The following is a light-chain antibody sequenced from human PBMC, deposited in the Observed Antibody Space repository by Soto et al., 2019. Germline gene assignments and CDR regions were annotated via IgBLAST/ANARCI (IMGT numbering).Light chain of an antibody. CDR1: QSVNSGY. V-gene: IGKV3-20*01. J-gene: IGKJ1*01. CDR2: GVS. Sequence: EIVLTQSPDTLSLSPGEIATLSCRASQSVNSGYIAWYRQKPGQAPNLLIFGVSTRATGIPDGFRVSGSGTDFPLTIRSLEPEDFAVYFGHQYCFSPATFGQGTKV. CDR3: HQYCFSPAT.